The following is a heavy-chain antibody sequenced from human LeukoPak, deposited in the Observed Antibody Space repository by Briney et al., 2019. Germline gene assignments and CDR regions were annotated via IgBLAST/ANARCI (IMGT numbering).Heavy chain of an antibody. CDR3: ARRAGAYSHPYDY. J-gene: IGHJ4*02. CDR1: GFTVSSNS. V-gene: IGHV3-53*01. CDR2: IYSDNR. Sequence: GGSLRLSCTVSGFTVSSNSMSWVRQAPGKGLEWVSFIYSDNRHYSDSVKGRFTISRDNSKNTLYLQMNSLRAEDTAVYSCARRAGAYSHPYDYWGQGTLVTVSS. D-gene: IGHD4/OR15-4a*01.